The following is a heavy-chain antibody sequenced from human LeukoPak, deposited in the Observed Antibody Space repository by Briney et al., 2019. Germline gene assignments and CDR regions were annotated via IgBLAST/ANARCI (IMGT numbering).Heavy chain of an antibody. J-gene: IGHJ6*04. V-gene: IGHV3-7*01. Sequence: GGSLRLSCAASGFTFSTYWMTWVRQSPGKGLEWVANIKQDGSEKYYVDSVKGRFTISRDNAKNSLYLQMNSLRAEDTAVYYCAELGITMIGGVWGKGTTVTISS. CDR3: AELGITMIGGV. D-gene: IGHD3-10*02. CDR2: IKQDGSEK. CDR1: GFTFSTYW.